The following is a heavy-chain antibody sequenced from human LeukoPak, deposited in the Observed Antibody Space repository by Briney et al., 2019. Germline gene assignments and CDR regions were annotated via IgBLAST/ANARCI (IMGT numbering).Heavy chain of an antibody. Sequence: SETLSLTCTVSGGSISSGSYYWSWIRQPAGKGLEWIGRIYTSGSTNYNPSLKSRVTISVDTSKNQFSLKLSSVTAADTAVYYCARERRLIVGAAYYFDYWGQGTLVTVSS. D-gene: IGHD1-26*01. CDR3: ARERRLIVGAAYYFDY. J-gene: IGHJ4*02. CDR1: GGSISSGSYY. V-gene: IGHV4-61*02. CDR2: IYTSGST.